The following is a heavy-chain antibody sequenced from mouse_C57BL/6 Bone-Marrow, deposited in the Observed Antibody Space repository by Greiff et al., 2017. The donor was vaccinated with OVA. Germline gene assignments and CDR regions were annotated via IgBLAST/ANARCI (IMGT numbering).Heavy chain of an antibody. CDR3: ARGRTMIRFNYYAMDY. D-gene: IGHD2-4*01. Sequence: QVQLKQPGAELVKPGASVKLSCKASGYTFTSYWMHWVKQRPGRGLEWIGRIDPNSGGTKYNEKFKSKATLTVDKPSSTAYMQLSSLTSEDSAVYYCARGRTMIRFNYYAMDYWGQGTSVTVSS. V-gene: IGHV1-72*01. J-gene: IGHJ4*01. CDR1: GYTFTSYW. CDR2: IDPNSGGT.